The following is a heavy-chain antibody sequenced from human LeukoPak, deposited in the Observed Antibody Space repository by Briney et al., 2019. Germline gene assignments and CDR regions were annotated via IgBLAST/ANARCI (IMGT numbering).Heavy chain of an antibody. CDR3: ARARGVRDYYFDY. J-gene: IGHJ4*02. CDR2: IIPIFGTA. Sequence: SVKVSCKASGGTFSSYAISWVRQAPGHGLEWMGGIIPIFGTANYAQKFQGRVTITADESTSTAYMELSSLRSEDTAVYYCARARGVRDYYFDYWGQGTLVTVSS. D-gene: IGHD3-10*01. CDR1: GGTFSSYA. V-gene: IGHV1-69*01.